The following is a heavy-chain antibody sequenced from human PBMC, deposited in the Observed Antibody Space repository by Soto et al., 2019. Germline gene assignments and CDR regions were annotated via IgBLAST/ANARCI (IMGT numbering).Heavy chain of an antibody. V-gene: IGHV4-30-2*01. Sequence: TSETLSLTCAVSGGSISSGGYSWSWIRQPPGKGLEWIGYIYHSGSTYYNPPLKSRVTISVDRSKNQFSLKLSSVTAADTAVYYCARVPGPWGQGTLVTVSS. CDR3: ARVPGP. CDR1: GGSISSGGYS. CDR2: IYHSGST. D-gene: IGHD7-27*01. J-gene: IGHJ5*02.